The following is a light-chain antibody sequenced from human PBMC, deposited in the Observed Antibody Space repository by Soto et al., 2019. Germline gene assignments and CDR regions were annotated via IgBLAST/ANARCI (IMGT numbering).Light chain of an antibody. CDR3: QESYSTPLT. J-gene: IGKJ4*01. CDR1: QSISRY. Sequence: DSQMTPSPSSLSACVGDRVTISCRTSQSISRYLDWYQQKPGRAPKLLIYGASTLESGVPSRFSGSGSGTDFTLTINNLQPEDFASYFCQESYSTPLTFGGGTKVDI. V-gene: IGKV1-39*01. CDR2: GAS.